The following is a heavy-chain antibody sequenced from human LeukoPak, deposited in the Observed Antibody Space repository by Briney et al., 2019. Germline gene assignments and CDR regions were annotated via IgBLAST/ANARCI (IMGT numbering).Heavy chain of an antibody. V-gene: IGHV3-15*01. J-gene: IGHJ4*02. D-gene: IGHD3-10*01. CDR1: GFTFSSYA. CDR3: STDPYYASGSYSNFDY. CDR2: IKSKTDGGTT. Sequence: GGSLRLSCAASGFTFSSYAMSWVRQAPGKGLEWVGRIKSKTDGGTTDYAAPVKGRFTISRDESETTLYLEMNSLKTEDTAFYYCSTDPYYASGSYSNFDYWGQGTLVAVSS.